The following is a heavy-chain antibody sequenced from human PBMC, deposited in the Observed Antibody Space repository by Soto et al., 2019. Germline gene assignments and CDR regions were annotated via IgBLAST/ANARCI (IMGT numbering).Heavy chain of an antibody. CDR1: GYTFTGYY. Sequence: GASVKVSCKASGYTFTGYYMHWVRQAPGQGLEWMGWINPNSGGTNYAQKFQGRVTMTRDTSISTAYMELSRLRSDDTAVYYCARDQYYYDSSGYYQGWGQGTLVTVSS. J-gene: IGHJ4*02. CDR3: ARDQYYYDSSGYYQG. D-gene: IGHD3-22*01. CDR2: INPNSGGT. V-gene: IGHV1-2*02.